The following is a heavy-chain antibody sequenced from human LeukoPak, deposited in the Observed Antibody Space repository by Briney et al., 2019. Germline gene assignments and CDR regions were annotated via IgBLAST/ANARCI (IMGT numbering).Heavy chain of an antibody. V-gene: IGHV4-31*03. J-gene: IGHJ4*02. CDR1: GGSISSGGYY. CDR3: ASYSISSQFDY. D-gene: IGHD6-6*01. CDR2: IYYSGST. Sequence: TLSLTCTVSGGSISSGGYYWSWIRQHPGKGLEWIGYIYYSGSTYHKSSLKGRITISVDTSKNQFSLNLSSVTAADTAVYYCASYSISSQFDYWGQGTLVTVSS.